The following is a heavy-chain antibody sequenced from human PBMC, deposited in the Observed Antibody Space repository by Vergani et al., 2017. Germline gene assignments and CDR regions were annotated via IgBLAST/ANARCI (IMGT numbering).Heavy chain of an antibody. D-gene: IGHD2-15*01. CDR2: IWYDGSNK. J-gene: IGHJ4*02. Sequence: VQLVESGGGLIQPGGSLRLSCAASGFTVSSNYMSWVRQAPGKGLEWVAVIWYDGSNKYYADSVKGRFTISRDNSKNTLYLQMNSLRAEDTAVYYCASRSYCSGGSCDPFDYWGQGTLVTVSS. CDR1: GFTVSSNY. V-gene: IGHV3-33*08. CDR3: ASRSYCSGGSCDPFDY.